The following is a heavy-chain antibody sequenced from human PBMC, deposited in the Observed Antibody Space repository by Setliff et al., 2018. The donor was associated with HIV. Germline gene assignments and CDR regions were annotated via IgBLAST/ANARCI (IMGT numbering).Heavy chain of an antibody. CDR3: ARVGAATASYYYYYMDV. D-gene: IGHD1-26*01. CDR1: GFTFSYFS. J-gene: IGHJ6*03. V-gene: IGHV3-21*01. CDR2: ISSSSSYI. Sequence: GGSLRLSCAASGFTFSYFSMTWVRQAPGKGLEWVSSISSSSSYISYTDSVKGRFTISRDNAKNSLYLQMNSLRAEDTAVYYCARVGAATASYYYYYMDVWGKGTTVTVSS.